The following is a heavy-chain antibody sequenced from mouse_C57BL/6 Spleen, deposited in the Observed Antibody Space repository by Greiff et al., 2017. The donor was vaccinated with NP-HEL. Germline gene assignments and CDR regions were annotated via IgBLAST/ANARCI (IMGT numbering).Heavy chain of an antibody. CDR1: GYTFTDYY. CDR2: IYPGSGNT. V-gene: IGHV1-76*01. J-gene: IGHJ4*01. D-gene: IGHD2-3*01. CDR3: ARRADGYYDGARDY. Sequence: VQLQQSGAELVRPGASVKLSCKASGYTFTDYYINWVKQRPGQGLEWIARIYPGSGNTYYNEKFKGKSTLTAEKSSSTAYMQRSRLTSEDSAVYCGARRADGYYDGARDYWGQGTSVTVSS.